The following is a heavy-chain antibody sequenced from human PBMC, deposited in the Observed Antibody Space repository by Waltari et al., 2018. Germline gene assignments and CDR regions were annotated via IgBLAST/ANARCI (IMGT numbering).Heavy chain of an antibody. V-gene: IGHV1-69*01. CDR3: AREGDYSVDYYDYGMDV. D-gene: IGHD4-4*01. CDR2: IIPMFGTA. Sequence: QVQLVQSGAEVKKPGSSVKVSCKASGGTFSSYAISWVRQAPGQGLEWMGGIIPMFGTANYAQKFQGRVTITADESTSTAYMELSSLRSEDTAVYYCAREGDYSVDYYDYGMDVWGQGTTVIVSS. J-gene: IGHJ6*02. CDR1: GGTFSSYA.